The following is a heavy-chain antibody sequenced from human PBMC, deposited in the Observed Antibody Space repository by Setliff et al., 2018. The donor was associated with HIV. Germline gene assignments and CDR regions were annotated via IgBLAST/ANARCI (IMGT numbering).Heavy chain of an antibody. CDR1: GYTFTGYY. CDR3: ARDEGNYNFWSGYYPYFDY. J-gene: IGHJ4*02. D-gene: IGHD3-3*01. Sequence: ASVKVSCKASGYTFTGYYVHWVRQAPGQGLEWMGWINVNSGGTKYAQKFQGRVTMTRDTSISTAYLDLRSLRSDDTAVYYCARDEGNYNFWSGYYPYFDYWGQGTLVTVSS. CDR2: INVNSGGT. V-gene: IGHV1-2*02.